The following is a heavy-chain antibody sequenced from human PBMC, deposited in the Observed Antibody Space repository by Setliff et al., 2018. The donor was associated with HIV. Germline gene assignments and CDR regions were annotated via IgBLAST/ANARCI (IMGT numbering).Heavy chain of an antibody. CDR1: GFTFTKSA. V-gene: IGHV3-23*01. Sequence: GSLRLSCTVSGFTFTKSAMNWVRQAPGKGLEWVSVISANGGSTYSADSVKGRSTISRDNSKNTLYLQIDNLGAEDTAIYYCAKDPHNIYLFYFHYMDVWGKGTTVTVSS. J-gene: IGHJ6*03. CDR2: ISANGGST. CDR3: AKDPHNIYLFYFHYMDV.